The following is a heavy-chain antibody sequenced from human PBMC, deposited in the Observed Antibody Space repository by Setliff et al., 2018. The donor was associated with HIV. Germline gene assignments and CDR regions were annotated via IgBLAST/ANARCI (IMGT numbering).Heavy chain of an antibody. Sequence: KASETLSLTCAVYGGSFSGYYWSWIRQPPGKGLECIGEINHSGRMSCNPSLKSRVTVSVDTSKNQFSLKLSSVTAADTAGYYCARGYSSSYYFDYWGQGTLVTVSS. CDR2: INHSGRM. V-gene: IGHV4-34*01. CDR3: ARGYSSSYYFDY. D-gene: IGHD6-13*01. J-gene: IGHJ4*02. CDR1: GGSFSGYY.